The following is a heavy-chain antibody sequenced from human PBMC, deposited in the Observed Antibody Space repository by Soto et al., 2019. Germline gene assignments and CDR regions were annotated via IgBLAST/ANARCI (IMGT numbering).Heavy chain of an antibody. CDR2: IIPMLGIR. D-gene: IGHD1-1*01. CDR1: GGTFSTYS. J-gene: IGHJ3*02. Sequence: QVQLVQSGAEVKKPGSSVKVSCKDSGGTFSTYSMFWVRQAPGQGLEWMGRIIPMLGIRNYAQRFQDRVTITADKSTATAHMELSSLRSEDTALYYCITGSWSGEVFDIWGQGTMVTVSS. CDR3: ITGSWSGEVFDI. V-gene: IGHV1-69*02.